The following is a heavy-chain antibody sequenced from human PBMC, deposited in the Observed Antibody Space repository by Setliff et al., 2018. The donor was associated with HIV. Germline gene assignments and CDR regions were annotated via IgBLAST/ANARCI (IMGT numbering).Heavy chain of an antibody. D-gene: IGHD3-3*01. Sequence: SVKVSCKAAGGTFSGHAINWVRQAPGQGVEWVGEIIPLFGTAHYAQRFQGRVTITADASTSTAYMELSSLRSEDTAVYYCARGRFLEWLPLDYYYYYYMDVWGKGITVTVSS. CDR1: GGTFSGHA. V-gene: IGHV1-69*13. CDR3: ARGRFLEWLPLDYYYYYYMDV. J-gene: IGHJ6*03. CDR2: IIPLFGTA.